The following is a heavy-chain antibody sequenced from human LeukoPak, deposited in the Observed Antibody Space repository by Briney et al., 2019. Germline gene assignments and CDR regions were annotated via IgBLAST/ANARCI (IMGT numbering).Heavy chain of an antibody. J-gene: IGHJ3*02. V-gene: IGHV4-59*01. CDR1: GGSISSYY. CDR2: IYYSGST. CDR3: ARGIPAYDSSGYYYDAFDI. Sequence: PSETLSLTCTVSGGSISSYYWSWIRQPPGKGLEWIGYIYYSGSTNYNPSLKSRVTISVDTSKNQFSLKLSSVTAADTAVYYCARGIPAYDSSGYYYDAFDIWGQGTMVTVSS. D-gene: IGHD3-22*01.